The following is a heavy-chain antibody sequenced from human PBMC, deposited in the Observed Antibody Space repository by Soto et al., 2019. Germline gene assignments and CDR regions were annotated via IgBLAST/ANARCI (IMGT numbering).Heavy chain of an antibody. V-gene: IGHV1-18*01. Sequence: GVPVKVSCKPSGYTFTSYGISWVRNAPGQGLEWMGWISAYNGNTNYAEKLQGRVTMTTDTSTSTAYMELRSLRSDDTAVYYCALAPYYVSSGYYYAAFDIWGQGTMVTVSS. CDR2: ISAYNGNT. J-gene: IGHJ3*02. CDR1: GYTFTSYG. CDR3: ALAPYYVSSGYYYAAFDI. D-gene: IGHD3-22*01.